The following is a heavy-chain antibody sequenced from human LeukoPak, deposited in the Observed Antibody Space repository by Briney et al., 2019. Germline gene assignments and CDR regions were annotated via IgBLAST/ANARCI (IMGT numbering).Heavy chain of an antibody. J-gene: IGHJ6*02. CDR3: ARDYDILTGPHYYYYYGMDV. CDR1: GGTFSSYA. CDR2: IIPILGIA. V-gene: IGHV1-69*04. D-gene: IGHD3-9*01. Sequence: GSSVKVSCKASGGTFSSYAISCVRQAPGQGLEWMGRIIPILGIANYAQKFQGRVTITADKSTSTAYMELSSLRPEDTAVYYCARDYDILTGPHYYYYYGMDVWGQGTTVTVSS.